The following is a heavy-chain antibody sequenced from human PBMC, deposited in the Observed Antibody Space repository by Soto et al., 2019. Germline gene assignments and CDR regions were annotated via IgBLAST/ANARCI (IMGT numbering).Heavy chain of an antibody. CDR3: ARDRLMITFGGVGDGRWFAFDI. CDR1: GGTFSSYA. Sequence: QVQLVQSGAEVKKPGSSVKVSCKASGGTFSSYAISWVRQAPGQGLEWMGGIIPIFGTANYAQKFQGRVTITADESTSPAYMELSSLRSEDTAVYYCARDRLMITFGGVGDGRWFAFDIWGQGTMVTVSS. D-gene: IGHD3-16*01. CDR2: IIPIFGTA. J-gene: IGHJ3*02. V-gene: IGHV1-69*12.